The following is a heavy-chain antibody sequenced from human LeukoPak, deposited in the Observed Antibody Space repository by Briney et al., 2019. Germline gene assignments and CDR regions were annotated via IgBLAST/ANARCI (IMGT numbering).Heavy chain of an antibody. CDR3: ARDGSDCSGGSCYHLVFDY. Sequence: GGSLRLSCAASGFTFSSYSMNWVRQAPGKGLEWVSSISSSSNYIYYADSVKGRFTISRDNAKNSLYLQMNSLRAEDTAVYYCARDGSDCSGGSCYHLVFDYWGQGTLVTVSS. D-gene: IGHD2-15*01. J-gene: IGHJ4*02. CDR1: GFTFSSYS. CDR2: ISSSSNYI. V-gene: IGHV3-21*01.